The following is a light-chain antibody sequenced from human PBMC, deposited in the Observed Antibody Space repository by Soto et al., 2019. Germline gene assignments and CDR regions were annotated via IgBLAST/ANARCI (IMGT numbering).Light chain of an antibody. Sequence: QSVLPQPASVSGSPGQSITISCTGTSSDVGNYNLVSWYQQHPGKAPKLMIYEDTKRPSGVSNRFSGSKSGNTASLTISGLQAEDEADYYCCSYAGSSFYVFGTGTKVTVL. CDR1: SSDVGNYNL. CDR2: EDT. CDR3: CSYAGSSFYV. V-gene: IGLV2-23*01. J-gene: IGLJ1*01.